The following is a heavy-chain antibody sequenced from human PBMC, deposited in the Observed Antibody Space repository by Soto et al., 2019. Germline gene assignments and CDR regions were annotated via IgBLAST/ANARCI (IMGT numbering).Heavy chain of an antibody. J-gene: IGHJ6*02. D-gene: IGHD3-3*01. CDR2: IIPIFGTA. Sequence: ASVKVSCKASGGTFSSYAISWVRQAPGQGLEWMGGIIPIFGTANYAQKFQGRVTITADESTSTAYMELSSLRSEDTAVYYCARGSGYYDFWSCKNYYGMDAWGQGTTAPVS. CDR1: GGTFSSYA. CDR3: ARGSGYYDFWSCKNYYGMDA. V-gene: IGHV1-69*13.